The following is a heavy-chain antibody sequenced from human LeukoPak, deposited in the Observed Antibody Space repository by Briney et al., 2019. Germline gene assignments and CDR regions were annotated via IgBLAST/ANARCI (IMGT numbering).Heavy chain of an antibody. CDR1: GYTFTVHY. D-gene: IGHD3-22*01. J-gene: IGHJ4*02. V-gene: IGHV1-2*02. Sequence: ASVKVSCKASGYTFTVHYLHWVRQAPGQGPEWMGWFNPNSGDANYAQRFQGRVTMTRDTSISTAYMELSRLRSDDTAVYYCARGPYYYDSSGPFDYWGQGTLVTVSS. CDR3: ARGPYYYDSSGPFDY. CDR2: FNPNSGDA.